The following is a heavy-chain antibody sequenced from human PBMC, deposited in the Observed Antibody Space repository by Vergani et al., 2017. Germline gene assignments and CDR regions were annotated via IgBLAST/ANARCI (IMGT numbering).Heavy chain of an antibody. CDR2: ISYDGSNK. CDR3: ARDRGPYGDYGGYYGMDV. V-gene: IGHV3-30-3*01. Sequence: QVQLVESGGGVVQPGRSLRLSCAASGFTFSSYAMHWVRQAPGKGLEWVAVISYDGSNKYYADSVKGRFTISRDNSKNTLYLQMNSLRAEDTAVYYCARDRGPYGDYGGYYGMDVWGQGP. J-gene: IGHJ6*02. D-gene: IGHD4-17*01. CDR1: GFTFSSYA.